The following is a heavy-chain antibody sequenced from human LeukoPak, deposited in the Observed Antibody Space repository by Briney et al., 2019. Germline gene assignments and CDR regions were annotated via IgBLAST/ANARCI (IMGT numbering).Heavy chain of an antibody. Sequence: SETLSLTCTVSSXSVKTYYWSWIRQPPGKGLEWIGYIFYSGSTNYNHSLKRRVTISVDTSKNQFSLNRSSVTAAETAVYYCARATLTASGSVWYFDLWGRGTLVTVSS. CDR2: IFYSGST. D-gene: IGHD3-3*01. V-gene: IGHV4-59*02. CDR3: ARATLTASGSVWYFDL. CDR1: SXSVKTYY. J-gene: IGHJ2*01.